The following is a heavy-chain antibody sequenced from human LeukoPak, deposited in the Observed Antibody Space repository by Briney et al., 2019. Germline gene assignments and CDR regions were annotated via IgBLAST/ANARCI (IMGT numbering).Heavy chain of an antibody. V-gene: IGHV5-51*01. CDR2: IYPGGSDT. CDR3: ARLTVTTSIDY. CDR1: GYSFTNYW. J-gene: IGHJ4*02. Sequence: PGESLKISCKGSGYSFTNYWIGWVRQMPGKGLEWMGIIYPGGSDTRYSPSFQGQVTISADKSITTAYLQWGSLKASDTAMYYCARLTVTTSIDYWGQGTLVTVSS. D-gene: IGHD4-17*01.